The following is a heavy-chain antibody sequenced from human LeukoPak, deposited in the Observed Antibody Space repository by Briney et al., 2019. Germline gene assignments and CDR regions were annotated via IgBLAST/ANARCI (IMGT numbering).Heavy chain of an antibody. CDR3: ARGGSGYALNWFDP. CDR2: INHSGST. D-gene: IGHD5-12*01. J-gene: IGHJ5*02. Sequence: PGGSLRLSCTASGFTFGDYAMSWVRQAPGKGLEWIREINHSGSTNYNPSLKSRVTISVDTSKNQFSLKLSSVTAADTAVYYCARGGSGYALNWFDPWGQGTLVTVSS. CDR1: GFTFGDYA. V-gene: IGHV4-34*01.